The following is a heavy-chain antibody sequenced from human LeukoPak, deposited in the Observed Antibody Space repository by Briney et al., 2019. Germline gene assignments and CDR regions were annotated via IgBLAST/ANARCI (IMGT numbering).Heavy chain of an antibody. D-gene: IGHD3-16*01. V-gene: IGHV3-66*02. Sequence: GGSLRLSCAASGFTVSSNYMSWVRQAPGKGLEWVSVIYSGGSTYYADSVKGRFTISRDNSKNTLYLQMNRLRAEDTAVYYCARDSSLIKHSTDAFDIWGQGTMVTVSS. CDR3: ARDSSLIKHSTDAFDI. J-gene: IGHJ3*02. CDR2: IYSGGST. CDR1: GFTVSSNY.